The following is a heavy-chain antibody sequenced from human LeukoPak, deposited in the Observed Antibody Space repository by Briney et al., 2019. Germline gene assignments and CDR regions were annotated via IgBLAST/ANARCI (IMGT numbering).Heavy chain of an antibody. V-gene: IGHV3-30*04. CDR3: ARGKQWIQLWLPENDAFDI. CDR2: ISYDGSNK. J-gene: IGHJ3*02. D-gene: IGHD5-18*01. Sequence: GRSLRLSCAASGFTFSSYAMHWVRQAPGKGLEGVAVISYDGSNKYYADSVKGRFTISRDNSKNTLYLQMNSLRAEDTAVYYCARGKQWIQLWLPENDAFDIWGQGTMVTVSS. CDR1: GFTFSSYA.